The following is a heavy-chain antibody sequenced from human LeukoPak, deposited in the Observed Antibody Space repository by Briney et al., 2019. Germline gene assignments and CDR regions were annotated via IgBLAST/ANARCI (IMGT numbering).Heavy chain of an antibody. CDR1: GYTFTSYD. CDR3: ARGPLAVDDY. CDR2: MNPNSGNT. V-gene: IGHV1-8*01. D-gene: IGHD6-19*01. Sequence: ASVNVSFKASGYTFTSYDINWVRQATGQGLEWMGWMNPNSGNTGYAQKFQGRVTMTRNTSISTAYMELSSLKSEDTAVYYCARGPLAVDDYWGQGALVTVSS. J-gene: IGHJ4*02.